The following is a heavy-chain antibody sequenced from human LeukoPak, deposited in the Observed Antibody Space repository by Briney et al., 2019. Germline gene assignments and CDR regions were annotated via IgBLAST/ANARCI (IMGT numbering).Heavy chain of an antibody. CDR3: ARDLMAVVVPAAMNYYYYGMDV. CDR1: GYTFTSYG. Sequence: ASVKVSCKASGYTFTSYGISWVRQAPGQGLEWMGWISAYNGNTNYAQKLQGRVTMTTDTSTSTAYMELRSLRSDDTAVYYCARDLMAVVVPAAMNYYYYGMDVWGQGTTVTVSS. V-gene: IGHV1-18*01. J-gene: IGHJ6*02. CDR2: ISAYNGNT. D-gene: IGHD2-2*01.